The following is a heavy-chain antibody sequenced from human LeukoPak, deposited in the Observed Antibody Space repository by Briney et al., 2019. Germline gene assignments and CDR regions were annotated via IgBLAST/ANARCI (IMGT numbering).Heavy chain of an antibody. CDR3: AREPIRLGCGQLSLLGYLDY. V-gene: IGHV1-69*10. CDR2: IIPILGIA. J-gene: IGHJ4*02. Sequence: SVKVSCKASGGTFSSYAISWVRPAPGQEREWMGRIIPILGIARYSKKFEGGVMITSDKSTSTAYLELSSRRSADAAVYYCAREPIRLGCGQLSLLGYLDYWGQGTLVTVSS. CDR1: GGTFSSYA. D-gene: IGHD6-6*01.